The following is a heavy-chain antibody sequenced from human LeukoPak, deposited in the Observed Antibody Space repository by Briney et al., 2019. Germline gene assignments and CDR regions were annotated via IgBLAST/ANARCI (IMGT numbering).Heavy chain of an antibody. CDR2: IIPIFGTA. J-gene: IGHJ4*02. Sequence: SVKVSCKASGGTFSSYAISWVRQAPGQGLEWMGGIIPIFGTANYAQKFQGRVTITADESTSTAYMELSSLRSEDTAVYYCAAHRPGYSGFDYWGQGTLVTVSS. CDR3: AAHRPGYSGFDY. D-gene: IGHD6-13*01. V-gene: IGHV1-69*13. CDR1: GGTFSSYA.